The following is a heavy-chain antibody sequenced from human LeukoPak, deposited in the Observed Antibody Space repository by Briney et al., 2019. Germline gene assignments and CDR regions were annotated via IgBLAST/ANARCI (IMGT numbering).Heavy chain of an antibody. J-gene: IGHJ5*02. Sequence: ASVKVSCKAPGYTLTSYAMNWVGQPPGKGLEWMGWINTNTGNPTYAQGFTGRFVFSLDTSVSTAYLQISSLKAEDTAVYYCARDSRLVAIAAAGRAYNWFDPWGQGTLVTVSS. CDR1: GYTLTSYA. V-gene: IGHV7-4-1*02. CDR2: INTNTGNP. D-gene: IGHD6-13*01. CDR3: ARDSRLVAIAAAGRAYNWFDP.